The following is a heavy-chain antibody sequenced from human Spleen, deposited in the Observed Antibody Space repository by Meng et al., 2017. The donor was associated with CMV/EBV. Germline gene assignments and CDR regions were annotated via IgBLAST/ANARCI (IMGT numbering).Heavy chain of an antibody. D-gene: IGHD6-13*01. CDR2: ISAYNGNT. J-gene: IGHJ4*02. CDR3: ARGAAANTGGQLVY. CDR1: GYTFTSYG. V-gene: IGHV1-18*01. Sequence: ASVKVSCKASGYTFTSYGISWVRQAPGQGLEWMGWISAYNGNTHYAQKLQGRVTMTTDTSTTTAYMDLRSLRSDDTAVYYCARGAAANTGGQLVYWGQGTLVTVSS.